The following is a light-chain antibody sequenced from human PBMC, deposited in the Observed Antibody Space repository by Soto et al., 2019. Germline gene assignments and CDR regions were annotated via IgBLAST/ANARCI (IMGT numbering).Light chain of an antibody. J-gene: IGLJ2*01. V-gene: IGLV2-23*01. Sequence: QSALTQPASVSGSPGQSITISCTGSSSDVGRYNHVSWYQHHPGKAPKLIIYEATMRPPGGSNRFSGSRSGNTASLTISGLQTDDEANYFCCAYAGSNSVVFGGGTKLTVL. CDR3: CAYAGSNSVV. CDR2: EAT. CDR1: SSDVGRYNH.